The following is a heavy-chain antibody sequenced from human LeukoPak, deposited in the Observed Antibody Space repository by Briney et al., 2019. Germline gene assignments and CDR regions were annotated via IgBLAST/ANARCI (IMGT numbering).Heavy chain of an antibody. CDR2: INPNSGGT. D-gene: IGHD2-2*01. CDR1: GHTFTGYY. Sequence: ASVTVSCKASGHTFTGYYMYWVRQAPGQGLEWMGWINPNSGGTNYAQKFQGRVTMTRDTSISTAYMELSRLRSDDTAVYYCARDYCSSSSCHPSYYYGLDVWGQGTTVTVSS. J-gene: IGHJ6*02. V-gene: IGHV1-2*02. CDR3: ARDYCSSSSCHPSYYYGLDV.